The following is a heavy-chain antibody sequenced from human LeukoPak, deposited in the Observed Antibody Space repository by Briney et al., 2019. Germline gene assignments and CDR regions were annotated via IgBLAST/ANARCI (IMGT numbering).Heavy chain of an antibody. V-gene: IGHV3-21*01. CDR1: GFTFSSYN. D-gene: IGHD3-9*01. CDR2: ISSSSSYI. J-gene: IGHJ4*02. Sequence: KTGGSLRLSCAASGFTFSSYNMNWVRQTPGKGLEWVSSISSSSSYIYYADSVKGRFTISRDNAKNSLYLQMNSLRAEDTAVYYCAREEFCDYWGQGTLVTVSS. CDR3: AREEFCDY.